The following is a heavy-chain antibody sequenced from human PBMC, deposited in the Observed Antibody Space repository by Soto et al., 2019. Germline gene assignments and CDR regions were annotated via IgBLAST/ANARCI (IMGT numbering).Heavy chain of an antibody. CDR3: AKDPKAISVRYDFWSGRDY. CDR1: GFTFSSYV. J-gene: IGHJ4*02. D-gene: IGHD3-3*01. Sequence: GGSLRLSCAASGFTFSSYVMSWVRQAPGKGLEWVSAISGSGGSTYYADSVKGRFTISRDNSKNTLYLQMNSLRAEDTAVYYCAKDPKAISVRYDFWSGRDYWGQGTLVTVSS. CDR2: ISGSGGST. V-gene: IGHV3-23*01.